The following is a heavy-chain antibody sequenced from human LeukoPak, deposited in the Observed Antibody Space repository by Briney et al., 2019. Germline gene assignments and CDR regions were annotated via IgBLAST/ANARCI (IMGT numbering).Heavy chain of an antibody. CDR2: ISAYNGNT. J-gene: IGHJ6*03. CDR1: GYTFTSYG. CDR3: ARVTIHYYNLYYYMDV. V-gene: IGHV1-18*01. Sequence: GASVKVSCKASGYTFTSYGISWVRQAPGQGLEWMGWISAYNGNTNYAQKLQGRVTMTTDTSTSTAYMELRSLRSNDTAVYYCARVTIHYYNLYYYMDVWGKGTTVTVSS. D-gene: IGHD3-10*01.